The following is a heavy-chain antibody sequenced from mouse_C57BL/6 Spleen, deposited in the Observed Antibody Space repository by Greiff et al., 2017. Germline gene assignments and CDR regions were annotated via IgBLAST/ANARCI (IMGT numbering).Heavy chain of an antibody. CDR1: GFSLTSYG. CDR3: ASESNYGAMDY. J-gene: IGHJ4*01. Sequence: VKLVESGPGLVAPSQSLSITCTVSGFSLTSYGVDWVRQSPGKGLEWLGVIWGVGSTNYNSALKSRLSISKDNSKSQVFLKMNSLQTDDTAMYYCASESNYGAMDYWGQGTSVTVSS. D-gene: IGHD2-5*01. V-gene: IGHV2-6*01. CDR2: IWGVGST.